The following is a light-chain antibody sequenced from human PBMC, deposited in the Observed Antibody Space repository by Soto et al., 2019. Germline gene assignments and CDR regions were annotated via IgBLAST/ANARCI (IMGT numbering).Light chain of an antibody. CDR1: QSIGRW. J-gene: IGKJ1*01. V-gene: IGKV1-5*01. CDR3: QQYYSYWP. CDR2: DAS. Sequence: IQIPKSPFTLSATVGETITVTCRASQSIGRWLAWYQQKPGKAPKLLIFDASTLENGFPARFSGSRSGPEFSLTISSLQPDDFATYYCQQYYSYWPFGQGTKV.